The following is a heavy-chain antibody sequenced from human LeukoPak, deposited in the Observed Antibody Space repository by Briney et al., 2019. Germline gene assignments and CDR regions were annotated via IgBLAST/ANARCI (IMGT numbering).Heavy chain of an antibody. CDR3: ARLSSLPSVPDY. Sequence: SETLSLTCTVSGGSISSYYWSWIRQRPGKGLEWIGYIYYSGSTNYNPSLKSRVTISVDTSKNQFSLKLSSVTAADTAVYYCARLSSLPSVPDYWGQGTLVTVSS. V-gene: IGHV4-59*08. CDR1: GGSISSYY. J-gene: IGHJ4*02. CDR2: IYYSGST.